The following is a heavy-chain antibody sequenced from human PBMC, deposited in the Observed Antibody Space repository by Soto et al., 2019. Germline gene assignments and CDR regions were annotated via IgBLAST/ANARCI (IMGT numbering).Heavy chain of an antibody. V-gene: IGHV3-7*01. CDR3: VRDVWWSFEY. CDR2: IKPDGSDK. Sequence: EVQLVESGGGLVQPGGSLRLSCAASGFSFSGHWMSWVRQAPGKGLEWVAKIKPDGSDKYYVDSVRGRFTISRDNAENSLYLQMNSLTAEDTAVYYCVRDVWWSFEYWGQGTLVTVSS. J-gene: IGHJ4*02. CDR1: GFSFSGHW. D-gene: IGHD2-8*02.